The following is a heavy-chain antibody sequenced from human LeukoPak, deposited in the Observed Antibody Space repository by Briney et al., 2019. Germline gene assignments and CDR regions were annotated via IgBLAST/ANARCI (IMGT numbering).Heavy chain of an antibody. D-gene: IGHD3-10*01. J-gene: IGHJ4*02. CDR2: IKQDGSEK. V-gene: IGHV3-7*01. Sequence: GGSLRLSCAASGFTFSSYWMSWVRPAPGKGLEWVANIKQDGSEKYYVDSVKGRFTISRDNAKNSLYLQMNSLRAEDTAVYYCARVGPAMVRGVIYYFDYWGQGTLVTVSS. CDR3: ARVGPAMVRGVIYYFDY. CDR1: GFTFSSYW.